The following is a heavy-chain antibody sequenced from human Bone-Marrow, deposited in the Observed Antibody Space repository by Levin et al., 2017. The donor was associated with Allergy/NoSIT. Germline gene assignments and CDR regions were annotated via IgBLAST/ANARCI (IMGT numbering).Heavy chain of an antibody. Sequence: GGSLRLSCAASGFSVSSYWMHWVRQAPGKGLAWFSRINEDGSTINYADSVEGRFTISRDSAKNTLYLQMNSLRVEDTAVYYCTRDTFGVDDYWGQGTMVTVSS. D-gene: IGHD3-3*01. CDR1: GFSVSSYW. CDR3: TRDTFGVDDY. CDR2: INEDGSTI. J-gene: IGHJ4*02. V-gene: IGHV3-74*01.